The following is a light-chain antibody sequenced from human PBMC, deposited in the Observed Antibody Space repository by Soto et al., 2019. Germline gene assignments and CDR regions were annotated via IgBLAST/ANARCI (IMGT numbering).Light chain of an antibody. CDR3: QSYDNSLLAYV. V-gene: IGLV1-40*01. CDR1: SSNIGAGFD. CDR2: AND. Sequence: QSVRTQPPSVSGAPGQRLTIACAGTSSNIGAGFDVHWYQQLPGTAPKLLIYANDDRPSGVPDRFSGSTSGTSASLAITGLQAYDAADYYCQSYDNSLLAYVFGGGTKLTVL. J-gene: IGLJ2*01.